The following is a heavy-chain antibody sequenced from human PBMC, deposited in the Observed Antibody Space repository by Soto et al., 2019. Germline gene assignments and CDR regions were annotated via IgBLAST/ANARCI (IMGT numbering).Heavy chain of an antibody. CDR3: ARGVAPSHYYYYYYMDV. Sequence: ASVKVSCKASGYTFTGYYMHWVRQAPGQGLEWMGWINPNSGGTNYAQKFQGWVTMTRDTSISTAYMELSRLRSDDTAVYYCARGVAPSHYYYYYYMDVWGKGTTVTVSS. CDR1: GYTFTGYY. D-gene: IGHD3-3*01. J-gene: IGHJ6*03. V-gene: IGHV1-2*04. CDR2: INPNSGGT.